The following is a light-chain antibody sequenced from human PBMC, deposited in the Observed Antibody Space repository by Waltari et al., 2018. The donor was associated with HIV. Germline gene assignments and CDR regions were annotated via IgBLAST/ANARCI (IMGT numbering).Light chain of an antibody. Sequence: QPVLTQPPSASASLGASVTLTCTLNSAYSNYKVDWYQQTPGKGPRVVRRVGTGEIVGSKGDGIPGRFAGWGSGLDRYLTIKNVQEGDGSDYYCGADHGSGSNFFYVFGTGTKVTVL. CDR1: SAYSNYK. J-gene: IGLJ1*01. CDR3: GADHGSGSNFFYV. V-gene: IGLV9-49*01. CDR2: VGTGEIVG.